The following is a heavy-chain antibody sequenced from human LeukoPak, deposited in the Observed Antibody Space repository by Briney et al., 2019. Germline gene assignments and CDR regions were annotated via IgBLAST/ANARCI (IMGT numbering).Heavy chain of an antibody. Sequence: GGSLRLSCAASGFTFSSYSMNWVRQAPGKGLEWVSSISSSSSYIYYADSVKGRFTISRDNAKNSLYLQMNSLRAEDTAVYYCARAGIAAAGTPTGPDYWGQGTLVTVSS. CDR2: ISSSSSYI. V-gene: IGHV3-21*01. J-gene: IGHJ4*02. D-gene: IGHD6-13*01. CDR3: ARAGIAAAGTPTGPDY. CDR1: GFTFSSYS.